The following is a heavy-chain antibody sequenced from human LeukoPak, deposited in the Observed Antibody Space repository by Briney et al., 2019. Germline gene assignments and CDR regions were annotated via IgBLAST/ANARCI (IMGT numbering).Heavy chain of an antibody. Sequence: SETLSLTCTVSGGSISSSSYYWGWIRQPPGKGLGWIGSIYYSGSTYYNPSLKSRVTISVDTSKNQFSLKLSSVTAADTAVYYCARAPIGDSSGYYRNHRLYGMDVWGQGTTVTVSS. J-gene: IGHJ6*02. CDR3: ARAPIGDSSGYYRNHRLYGMDV. CDR2: IYYSGST. D-gene: IGHD3-22*01. CDR1: GGSISSSSYY. V-gene: IGHV4-39*07.